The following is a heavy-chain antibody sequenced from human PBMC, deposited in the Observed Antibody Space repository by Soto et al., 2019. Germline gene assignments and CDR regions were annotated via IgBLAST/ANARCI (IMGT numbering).Heavy chain of an antibody. J-gene: IGHJ5*02. V-gene: IGHV4-59*01. Sequence: SETLSLTCSLSGGAIGGYYWSWIRQPPGKALEWIGYVSYSGSTDYHPSLKNRVSISIDTSKNQFSLKMISVTAADTAVYYCARNGSDSGWFFFDPWGQGALVTVSS. CDR2: VSYSGST. CDR1: GGAIGGYY. D-gene: IGHD6-19*01. CDR3: ARNGSDSGWFFFDP.